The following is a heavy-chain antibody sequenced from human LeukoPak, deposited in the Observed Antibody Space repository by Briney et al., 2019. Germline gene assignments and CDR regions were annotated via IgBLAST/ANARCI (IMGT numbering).Heavy chain of an antibody. CDR2: IRNDGSNK. V-gene: IGHV3-30*02. Sequence: PGGSLRLSCAASGFTFSSYGMHWVRQAPGKGLEWVAFIRNDGSNKNYADSVKGRFTISRDNSKNTLYLQMNSLRTEDTAVYYCATPGTSSWPNGGQGTLVTVSS. CDR1: GFTFSSYG. D-gene: IGHD6-13*01. J-gene: IGHJ4*02. CDR3: ATPGTSSWPN.